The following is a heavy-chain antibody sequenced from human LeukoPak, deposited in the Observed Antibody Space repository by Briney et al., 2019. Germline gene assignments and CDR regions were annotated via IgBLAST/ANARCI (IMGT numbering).Heavy chain of an antibody. Sequence: SETLSLACTVSGGSISSYYWSWIRQPPGKGLEWMGYMYYSGGTNFKPSLKSRVTRSVDTSKNQFSLKLSSVTAADTAVYYCARHMYYDILTGYYTFDYWGQGTLVTVSS. V-gene: IGHV4-59*08. CDR1: GGSISSYY. D-gene: IGHD3-9*01. CDR2: MYYSGGT. CDR3: ARHMYYDILTGYYTFDY. J-gene: IGHJ4*02.